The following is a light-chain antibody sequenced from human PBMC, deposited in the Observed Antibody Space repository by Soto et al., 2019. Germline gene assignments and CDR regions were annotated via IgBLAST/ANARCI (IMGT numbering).Light chain of an antibody. J-gene: IGKJ3*01. V-gene: IGKV3-20*01. CDR1: QTFGSDF. CDR2: GVS. CDR3: QKYGTSFT. Sequence: DIVLTQSPGTLSLSPGERATLSCRASQTFGSDFLAWYQQKPGQAPRLLIYGVSSRATGIPDRFSGSGSGTDFTLTISRLQPEDFAVYYCQKYGTSFTFGPGTKVDIK.